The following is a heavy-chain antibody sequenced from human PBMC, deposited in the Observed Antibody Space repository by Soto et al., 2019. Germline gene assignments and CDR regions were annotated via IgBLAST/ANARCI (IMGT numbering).Heavy chain of an antibody. V-gene: IGHV3-48*02. CDR2: ISSSSSTI. J-gene: IGHJ5*02. CDR1: GFTFSSYS. Sequence: EVQLVESGGGLVQPGGSLRLSCAASGFTFSSYSMNWVRQAPGKGLEWVSYISSSSSTIYYADSVKGRFTISRDNAKTSLYLQMNSTRDSQTAVYYCASGSDADYLICFDPWGEGTLATVSA. D-gene: IGHD4-17*01. CDR3: ASGSDADYLICFDP.